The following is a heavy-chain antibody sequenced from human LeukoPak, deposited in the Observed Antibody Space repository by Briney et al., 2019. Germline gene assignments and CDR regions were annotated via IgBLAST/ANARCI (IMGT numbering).Heavy chain of an antibody. V-gene: IGHV3-23*01. CDR2: ISGSGGST. J-gene: IGHJ6*04. D-gene: IGHD3-10*02. Sequence: PGGSLRLSCAASGFTVSSSYMSWVRQAPGKGLEWVSAISGSGGSTYYADSVKGRFTISRDNSKNTLYLQMNSLRAEDTAVYYCAELGITMIGGVWGKGTTVTISS. CDR3: AELGITMIGGV. CDR1: GFTVSSSY.